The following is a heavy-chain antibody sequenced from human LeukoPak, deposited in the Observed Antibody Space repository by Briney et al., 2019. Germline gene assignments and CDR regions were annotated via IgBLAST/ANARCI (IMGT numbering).Heavy chain of an antibody. CDR1: GGSISSYY. D-gene: IGHD6-13*01. CDR2: IYYSGST. Sequence: SETLSLTCTVSGGSISSYYWSWIRQPPGKELEWIGYIYYSGSTNYNPSLKSRVTISVDTSKNQFSLKLSSVTAADTAVYYCARATYSSSWYPHWYFDLWGRGTLVTVSS. J-gene: IGHJ2*01. CDR3: ARATYSSSWYPHWYFDL. V-gene: IGHV4-59*01.